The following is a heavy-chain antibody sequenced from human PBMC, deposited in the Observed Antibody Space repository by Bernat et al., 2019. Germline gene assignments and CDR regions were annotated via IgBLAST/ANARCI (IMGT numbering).Heavy chain of an antibody. CDR2: IWNDGSNK. V-gene: IGHV3-33*01. J-gene: IGHJ6*02. CDR3: ARDRIQLRGMDV. Sequence: VQLVESGGGVVQPGRSLRLSCAASGFTFSTYGMHLVRQAPGKGLEWVALIWNDGSNKYYADSVKGRFTISRDNSKNTLYVQMNSLRAEDTAVYFCARDRIQLRGMDVWGQGTTVTVSS. D-gene: IGHD1-1*01. CDR1: GFTFSTYG.